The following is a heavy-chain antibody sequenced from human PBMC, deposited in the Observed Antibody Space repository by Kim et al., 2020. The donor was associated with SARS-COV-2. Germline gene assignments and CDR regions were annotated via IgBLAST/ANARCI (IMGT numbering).Heavy chain of an antibody. CDR1: GFTFDDYA. Sequence: GGSLRLSCAASGFTFDDYAMHWVRQAPGKGLEWVSGISWNSGSIGYADSVKGRFTISRDNAKNSLYLQMNSLRAEDTALYYCAKDIGGDYLLLAAFDIWGQGTMVTVSS. CDR2: ISWNSGSI. V-gene: IGHV3-9*01. CDR3: AKDIGGDYLLLAAFDI. D-gene: IGHD4-17*01. J-gene: IGHJ3*02.